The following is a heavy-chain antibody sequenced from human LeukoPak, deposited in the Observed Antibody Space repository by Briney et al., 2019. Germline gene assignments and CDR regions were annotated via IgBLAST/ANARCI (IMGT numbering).Heavy chain of an antibody. D-gene: IGHD1-14*01. CDR1: GGTFSSYA. Sequence: ASVKVSCKASGGTFSSYAISWVRQAPGQGLEWMGRIIPILGIANYAQKFQGRVTITADKSTSTAYMELSSLRSEDTAVYYCSRGPPFNQYFQYWGQGTLVTVSS. V-gene: IGHV1-69*04. CDR2: IIPILGIA. CDR3: SRGPPFNQYFQY. J-gene: IGHJ1*01.